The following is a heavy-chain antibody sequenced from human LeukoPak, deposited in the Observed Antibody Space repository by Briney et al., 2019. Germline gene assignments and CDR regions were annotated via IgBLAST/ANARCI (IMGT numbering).Heavy chain of an antibody. CDR3: TTGLYH. V-gene: IGHV3-15*01. Sequence: SGGSLRLSCAASGFTFSYAWMSWVRQAPGKGPEWVGRINDKTDGGTTDYASPVKGRFTISRDDSKNTVYLQMNSLKIEDTAVYYCTTGLYHWGQGTLVTVSS. CDR1: GFTFSYAW. CDR2: INDKTDGGTT. J-gene: IGHJ5*02.